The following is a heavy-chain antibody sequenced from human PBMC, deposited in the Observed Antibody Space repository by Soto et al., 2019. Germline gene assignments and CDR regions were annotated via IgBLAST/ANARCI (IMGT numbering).Heavy chain of an antibody. CDR3: ARDGSGPFDY. CDR1: GFTVRTND. CDR2: IHRVENSKYSDST. J-gene: IGHJ4*02. D-gene: IGHD6-19*01. V-gene: IGHV3-66*01. Sequence: EVQLVESGGGLIQEGGSLRLSCAASGFTVRTNDMSWVRQAPGKGLEWIALIHRVENSKYSDSTYYADSVRDRFTISRDNSKNTVDLQMNDLSAEDTAMYYCARDGSGPFDYWVQGSLVTVSS.